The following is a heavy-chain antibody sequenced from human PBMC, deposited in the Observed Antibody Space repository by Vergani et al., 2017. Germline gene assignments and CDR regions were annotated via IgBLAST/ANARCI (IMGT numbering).Heavy chain of an antibody. CDR3: AILFLGYCGSTSCYHGWGRSNWFDP. CDR1: GYTFTGYY. D-gene: IGHD2-2*01. V-gene: IGHV1-2*02. J-gene: IGHJ5*02. CDR2: INPNSGGT. Sequence: QVQLVQSGAEVKKPGASVKVSCKASGYTFTGYYMHWVRQAPGQGLEWMGWINPNSGGTNYAQKFQGRVTMTRDTSISTAYMELSRLRSDDTAVYYCAILFLGYCGSTSCYHGWGRSNWFDPWGQGTLVTVSS.